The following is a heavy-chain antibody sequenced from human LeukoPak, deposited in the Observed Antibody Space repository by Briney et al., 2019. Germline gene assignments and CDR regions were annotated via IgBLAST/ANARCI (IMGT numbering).Heavy chain of an antibody. D-gene: IGHD2-15*01. CDR2: ISSSRSFI. J-gene: IGHJ4*02. CDR3: AREDMGQMFDY. Sequence: GGSLRLSCAASGFTFSSYEMNWVRQAPGKGLEWVSSISSSRSFIYYADSVKGRFTISRDNAKNSLFLQMNSLRAEDTAVYYCAREDMGQMFDYWGQGTLVTVSS. CDR1: GFTFSSYE. V-gene: IGHV3-21*01.